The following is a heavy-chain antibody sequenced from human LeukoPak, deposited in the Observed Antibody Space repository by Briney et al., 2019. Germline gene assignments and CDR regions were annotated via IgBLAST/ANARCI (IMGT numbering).Heavy chain of an antibody. Sequence: GASVKVSCKAYRGTFSNYAISWVRQAPGQGLEWFGGIIPISGTANYAQKFQGRVTISADESTTTAYMEMSSLRFEDTAVYYCARGPQSGYDFWSGYFDYWGQGTLVTVSS. CDR3: ARGPQSGYDFWSGYFDY. J-gene: IGHJ4*02. CDR2: IIPISGTA. D-gene: IGHD3-3*01. CDR1: RGTFSNYA. V-gene: IGHV1-69*13.